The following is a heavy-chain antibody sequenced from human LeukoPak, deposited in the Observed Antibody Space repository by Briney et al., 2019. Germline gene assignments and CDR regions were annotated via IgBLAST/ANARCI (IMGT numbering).Heavy chain of an antibody. CDR1: GYTFTGYY. J-gene: IGHJ4*02. D-gene: IGHD3-22*01. CDR3: ARASREGYYYGSSGYYSFDY. V-gene: IGHV1-2*06. CDR2: INPNSGGT. Sequence: ASVKVSCKASGYTFTGYYMHWVRQAPGRGLEWMGRINPNSGGTNYAQKFQGRVTMTRDTSISTAYMELSRLRSDDTAVYYCARASREGYYYGSSGYYSFDYWGQGTLVTVSS.